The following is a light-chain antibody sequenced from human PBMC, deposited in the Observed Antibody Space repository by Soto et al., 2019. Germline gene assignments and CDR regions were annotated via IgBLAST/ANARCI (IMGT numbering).Light chain of an antibody. V-gene: IGKV3-20*01. J-gene: IGKJ1*01. Sequence: EIVLTQSPGTLSLFPGERATLSCRASQSVRSTYFAWYQQKPGQAPRLLIYGTSNRAAAFPERFSGSGSGTDFTLTISRLEPEDFAVYYCQYYGTSPRTFGQGTGVEI. CDR2: GTS. CDR3: QYYGTSPRT. CDR1: QSVRSTY.